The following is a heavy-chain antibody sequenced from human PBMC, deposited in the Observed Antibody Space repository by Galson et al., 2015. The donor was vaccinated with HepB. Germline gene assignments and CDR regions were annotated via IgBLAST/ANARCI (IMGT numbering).Heavy chain of an antibody. CDR3: AKDGITMVRGVIDAVDI. CDR2: ISGSGGST. CDR1: GFTFSSYA. Sequence: SLRLSCAASGFTFSSYAMSWVRQAPGKGLEWVSAISGSGGSTYYADSVKGRFTISRDNSKNTLYLQMDSLRAEDTAVYYCAKDGITMVRGVIDAVDIWGQGTMVTVSS. D-gene: IGHD3-10*01. J-gene: IGHJ3*02. V-gene: IGHV3-23*01.